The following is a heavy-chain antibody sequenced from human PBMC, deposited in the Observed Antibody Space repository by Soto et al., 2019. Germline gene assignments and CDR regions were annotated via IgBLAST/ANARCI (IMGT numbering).Heavy chain of an antibody. CDR3: ANYISSWSGYYYGLDI. CDR2: IGGNGDST. J-gene: IGHJ6*02. V-gene: IGHV3-23*01. Sequence: PGGSLRLSYAASGVMVSSYPITWVRQAPGKGLEWVSLIGGNGDSTYYADSVKGRFTISRDNSKNTLYLQMNSLRAEDTAVYYCANYISSWSGYYYGLDIWGQGTTVTGSS. CDR1: GVMVSSYP. D-gene: IGHD6-13*01.